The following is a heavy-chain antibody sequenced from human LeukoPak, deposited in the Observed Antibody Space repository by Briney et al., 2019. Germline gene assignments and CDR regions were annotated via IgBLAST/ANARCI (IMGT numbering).Heavy chain of an antibody. CDR1: GGSFSGYY. CDR3: ARKGFGGALRS. D-gene: IGHD3-16*01. CDR2: INHSGST. Sequence: SETLSLTCAVYGGSFSGYYWSWIRQPPGKGLEWIGEINHSGSTNYNPSLKSRVTISVDTSKNQFSLKLSSVTAADTAVYYCARKGFGGALRSWGQGTLVTVSS. J-gene: IGHJ5*02. V-gene: IGHV4-34*01.